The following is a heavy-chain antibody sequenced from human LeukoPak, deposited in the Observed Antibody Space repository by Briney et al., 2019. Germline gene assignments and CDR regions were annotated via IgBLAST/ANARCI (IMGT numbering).Heavy chain of an antibody. CDR1: DDFISSYY. J-gene: IGHJ4*02. CDR3: ARGSRGYSGYAER. CDR2: IYYSGST. Sequence: PSETLSLTCTVSDDFISSYYWSWIRQPPGKGLEWIGYIYYSGSTNYNPSLKSRVTISVDTSKNQFSLKLSSVTAADTAVYYCARGSRGYSGYAERWGQGTLVTVSS. V-gene: IGHV4-59*01. D-gene: IGHD5-12*01.